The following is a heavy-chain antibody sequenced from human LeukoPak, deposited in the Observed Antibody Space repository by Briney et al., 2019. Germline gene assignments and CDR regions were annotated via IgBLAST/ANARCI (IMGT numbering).Heavy chain of an antibody. CDR3: ARVPYSSSSGDY. CDR1: GGSISSSNW. D-gene: IGHD6-6*01. Sequence: PSGTLSLTCAVSGGSISSSNWWSWVRQPPGKGLEWIGEIYHSGSTNYNPSLKSRVTISVDTSKNQFSLKLSSVTAADTAVYYCARVPYSSSSGDYWGQGTLVTVSS. CDR2: IYHSGST. J-gene: IGHJ4*02. V-gene: IGHV4-4*02.